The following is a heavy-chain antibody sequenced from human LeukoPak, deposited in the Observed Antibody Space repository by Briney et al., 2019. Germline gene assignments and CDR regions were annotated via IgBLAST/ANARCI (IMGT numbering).Heavy chain of an antibody. CDR1: GFTFSSYS. CDR2: ISSSSYI. V-gene: IGHV3-21*01. Sequence: GGSLRLSCAASGFTFSSYSMNWVRQAPGKGLEWVSSISSSSYIYYADSVKGRFTISRDNAKNSLYLQMNSLRAEDTAVYYCARPPPKDSSGYRAKNYYFDYWGQGTLVTVSS. J-gene: IGHJ4*02. CDR3: ARPPPKDSSGYRAKNYYFDY. D-gene: IGHD3-22*01.